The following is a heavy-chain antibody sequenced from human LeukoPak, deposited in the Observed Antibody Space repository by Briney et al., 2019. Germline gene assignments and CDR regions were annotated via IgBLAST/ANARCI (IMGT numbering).Heavy chain of an antibody. D-gene: IGHD3-10*01. CDR3: ARGVRGRFDP. V-gene: IGHV4-61*02. Sequence: PSETLSLTCTVSGGSISSSRYYWSWIRQPAGKGLEWIGRIYTSGSTNYNPSLKSRVTMSVDTSKNQFSLKLSSVTAADTAVYYCARGVRGRFDPWGQGTLVTVSS. CDR1: GGSISSSRYY. CDR2: IYTSGST. J-gene: IGHJ5*02.